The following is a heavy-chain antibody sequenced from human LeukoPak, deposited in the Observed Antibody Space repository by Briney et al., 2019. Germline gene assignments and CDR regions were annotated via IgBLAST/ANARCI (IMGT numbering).Heavy chain of an antibody. V-gene: IGHV1-2*02. Sequence: ASLTDSCKASVYTLTGYYMHWVRQAPGQGLEWMGWINPNSGGTNYAQKFQGRVTMTRDTSISTAYMELSRLRSDDTAVYYCARAAWIMASLEAVDYWGQGTLVTVSS. CDR3: ARAAWIMASLEAVDY. J-gene: IGHJ4*02. CDR1: VYTLTGYY. D-gene: IGHD5-12*01. CDR2: INPNSGGT.